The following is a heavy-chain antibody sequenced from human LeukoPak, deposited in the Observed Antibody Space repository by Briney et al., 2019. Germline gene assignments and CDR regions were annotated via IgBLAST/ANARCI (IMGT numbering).Heavy chain of an antibody. J-gene: IGHJ3*02. CDR1: GFTFSSYG. CDR3: ARDPLRFAFDI. D-gene: IGHD3-16*01. CDR2: IWYDGSNK. V-gene: IGHV3-33*01. Sequence: PGRSLRLSCAASGFTFSSYGMHWVRQAPGKGLEWVAVIWYDGSNKYYADSVKGRFTISRDNSNNTLYLQMNSLRAEDTAVYYCARDPLRFAFDIWGQGTMVTVSS.